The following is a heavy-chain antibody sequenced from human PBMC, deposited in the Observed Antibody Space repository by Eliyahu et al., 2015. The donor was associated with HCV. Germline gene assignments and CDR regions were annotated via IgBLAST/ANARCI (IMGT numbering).Heavy chain of an antibody. Sequence: QVQLQQWGAGLLKPSETLSLTCTXXGGSFSGYYWSWIRQPPGKGLEWIGEINHSGSTNYNPSLKSRVTISVDTSKNQFSLKLSSVTAADTAVYYCASSDVWEPGGDYWGQGTLVTVSS. D-gene: IGHD1-26*01. CDR3: ASSDVWEPGGDY. CDR1: GGSFSGYY. J-gene: IGHJ4*02. V-gene: IGHV4-34*01. CDR2: INHSGST.